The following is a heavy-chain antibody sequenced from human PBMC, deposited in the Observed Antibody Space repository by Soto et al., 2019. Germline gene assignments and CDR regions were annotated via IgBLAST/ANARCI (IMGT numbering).Heavy chain of an antibody. CDR3: AHIDPEIVTVGGHGGFDY. CDR1: GFSLTSGVG. D-gene: IGHD5-12*01. CDR2: IYWDDDK. Sequence: QITLKESGPTLVRPPQTLTLTCTFSGFSLTSGVGVGWIRQPPGKALEWLALIYWDDDKRYSPSLKNRLTITKETSKNQVVLTMTHVGPVDTATYFCAHIDPEIVTVGGHGGFDYWGQGTLVTVSS. V-gene: IGHV2-5*02. J-gene: IGHJ4*02.